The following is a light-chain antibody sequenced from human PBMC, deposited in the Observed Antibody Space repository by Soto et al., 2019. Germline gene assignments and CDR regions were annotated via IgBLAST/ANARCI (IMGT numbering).Light chain of an antibody. CDR2: DAS. CDR1: QSVSSY. Sequence: IGVTQSAAALSVSPGERATLPCRASQSVSSYLAWYQQKPGQAPRLLIYDASNRATGIPDRFSGSGSGTDFTLTISRLEPEDFAIYYCQQYGTSPLTFGGGTKVDIK. J-gene: IGKJ4*01. V-gene: IGKV3-20*01. CDR3: QQYGTSPLT.